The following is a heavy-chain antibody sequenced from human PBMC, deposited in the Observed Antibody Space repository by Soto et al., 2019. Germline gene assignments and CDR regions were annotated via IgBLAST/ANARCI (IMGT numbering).Heavy chain of an antibody. V-gene: IGHV3-23*01. CDR1: GFTFSKFA. D-gene: IGHD5-18*01. Sequence: VQLLESGGTSVRPGGSLRLSCAASGFTFSKFAMSWVRQAPGKGLEWVSTISGSADITFNADSVKGRFTTSRDNSENTLFVQMDSLRVEDTAVYYCAKDIAAGQGYRIFDSWGQGTLVTVSS. J-gene: IGHJ4*02. CDR3: AKDIAAGQGYRIFDS. CDR2: ISGSADIT.